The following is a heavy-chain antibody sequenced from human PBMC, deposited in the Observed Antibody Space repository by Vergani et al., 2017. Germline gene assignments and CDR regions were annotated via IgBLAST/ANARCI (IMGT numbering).Heavy chain of an antibody. V-gene: IGHV1-69*04. Sequence: QVQLVQSGAEVKKPGSSVKVSCKASGGTFSSYAISWVRQAPGQGLEWMGRIIPILGIANYAQKFQGRVTITADKSTSTAYMELSSLRSEDTAVDYCAHALEYCSGDCYYYWGQGTLVTVSS. J-gene: IGHJ4*02. CDR3: AHALEYCSGDCYYY. D-gene: IGHD2-21*01. CDR2: IIPILGIA. CDR1: GGTFSSYA.